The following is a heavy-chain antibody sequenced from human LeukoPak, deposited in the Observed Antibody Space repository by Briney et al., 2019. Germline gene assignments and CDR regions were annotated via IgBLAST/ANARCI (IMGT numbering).Heavy chain of an antibody. CDR2: ISGSGGST. Sequence: GGSLRLSCAASGFTFSSYAMSWVRQAPGKGLEWVSAISGSGGSTYYADSVKGRFTISRDNSKNTLYLQTNSLRAEDTAVYYCAKPKRSYYYGMDVWGQGTTVTVSS. J-gene: IGHJ6*02. CDR1: GFTFSSYA. CDR3: AKPKRSYYYGMDV. V-gene: IGHV3-23*01.